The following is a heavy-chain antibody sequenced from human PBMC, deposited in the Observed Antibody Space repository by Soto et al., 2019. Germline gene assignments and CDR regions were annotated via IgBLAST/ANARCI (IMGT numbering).Heavy chain of an antibody. CDR2: IIPIFGTA. V-gene: IGHV1-69*12. CDR1: GGTFSSYA. J-gene: IGHJ6*02. CDR3: ARGTWIQLWSVYYYYGMDV. Sequence: QVQLVQSGAEVKKPGSSVKVSCKASGGTFSSYAISWVRQAPGQGLEWMGGIIPIFGTANYAQKFQGRVTITADESTSTDYMELSSLRSEDTAVYYCARGTWIQLWSVYYYYGMDVWGQGTTVTVSS. D-gene: IGHD5-18*01.